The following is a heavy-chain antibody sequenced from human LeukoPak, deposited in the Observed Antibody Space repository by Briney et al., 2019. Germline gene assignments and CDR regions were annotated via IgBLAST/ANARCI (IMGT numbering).Heavy chain of an antibody. CDR2: IKTKSEGGTI. J-gene: IGHJ4*02. Sequence: PGGSLRLSCAASEFTFSSYSMNWVRQAPGKGLEWVGRIKTKSEGGTIDYAAPVRGRFTISRDDSENTLYLQMNSLKTEDTALYYCSTDQGGDILTGCWGQGTLVTVSS. V-gene: IGHV3-15*07. CDR1: EFTFSSYS. CDR3: STDQGGDILTGC. D-gene: IGHD3-9*01.